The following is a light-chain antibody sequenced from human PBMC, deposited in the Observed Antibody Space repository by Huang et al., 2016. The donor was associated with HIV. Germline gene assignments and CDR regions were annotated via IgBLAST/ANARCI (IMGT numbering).Light chain of an antibody. Sequence: DIQMTQSPSSLSASVGDRVTITCRASQSISRYLNWYQHKPGKAPELLIYASSSLQSGVPTRVSGSGSGTDFSLTISVLQPEDYATYYCQQVYSSPTFGQGTKVEMK. V-gene: IGKV1-39*01. J-gene: IGKJ1*01. CDR3: QQVYSSPT. CDR1: QSISRY. CDR2: ASS.